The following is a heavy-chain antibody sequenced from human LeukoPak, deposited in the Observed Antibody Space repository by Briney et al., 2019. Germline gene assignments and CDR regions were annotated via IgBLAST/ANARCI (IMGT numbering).Heavy chain of an antibody. V-gene: IGHV3-48*03. CDR1: GFTFSSYE. J-gene: IGHJ6*04. CDR3: AELGITMIGGV. CDR2: ISSSGSTI. Sequence: GGSLRLSCAASGFTFSSYEMNWVRQAPGKGLEWVSYISSSGSTIYYADSVKGRFTISRDNAKNSLYLQINSLRAEDTAVYYCAELGITMIGGVWGKGTTVTISS. D-gene: IGHD3-10*02.